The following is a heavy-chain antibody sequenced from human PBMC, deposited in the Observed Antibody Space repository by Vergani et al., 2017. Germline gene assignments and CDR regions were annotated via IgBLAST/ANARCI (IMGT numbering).Heavy chain of an antibody. CDR1: GYTFTSYA. Sequence: QVQLVQSGAEVKKPGASVKVSFKASGYTFTSYAMHWVRQAPGQRLEWMGWINSVNGNTKYSQKFQGRVTITRDTSASTAYMELSSLRSEDTAVYYCAREGFYDYVWGSYRLRGGYYFDYWGQGTLVTVSS. V-gene: IGHV1-3*01. D-gene: IGHD3-16*02. CDR3: AREGFYDYVWGSYRLRGGYYFDY. J-gene: IGHJ4*02. CDR2: INSVNGNT.